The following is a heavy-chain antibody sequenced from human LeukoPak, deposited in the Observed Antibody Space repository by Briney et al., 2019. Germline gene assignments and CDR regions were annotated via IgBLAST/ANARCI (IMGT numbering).Heavy chain of an antibody. V-gene: IGHV3-74*01. CDR2: IKTDGSDT. D-gene: IGHD3-10*01. CDR3: ARDHYYGQVHS. J-gene: IGHJ5*02. Sequence: GGSLRLSCEASGFTFSDSWMHWVRQAPGKGLMWVSRIKTDGSDTGYADSVKGRFTISRDNAKNTLYLQMNSLRAEDTAVYYCARDHYYGQVHSWGQGTLVTVSS. CDR1: GFTFSDSW.